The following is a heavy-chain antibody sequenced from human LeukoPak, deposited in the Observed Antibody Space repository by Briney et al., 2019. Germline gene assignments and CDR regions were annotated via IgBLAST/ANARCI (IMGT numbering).Heavy chain of an antibody. CDR1: GFTFDDYA. J-gene: IGHJ4*02. Sequence: GGSLRLSCAASGFTFDDYAMLWVRQAPGKGLEWVSGISWNSGSIGYADSVKGRFTISRDNAKNSLYLQMNSLRAEDTALYYCAKDSTGSYGFLDYWGQGTLVTVSS. CDR3: AKDSTGSYGFLDY. D-gene: IGHD5-18*01. CDR2: ISWNSGSI. V-gene: IGHV3-9*01.